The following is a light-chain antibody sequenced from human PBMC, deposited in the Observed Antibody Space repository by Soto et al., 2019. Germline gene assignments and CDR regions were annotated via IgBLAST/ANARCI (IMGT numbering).Light chain of an antibody. Sequence: EIVMTQSQATLSVSPGERATLSCRASQSVSSNLAWYQQKPGQAPRLLIYGASTRATGIPARFSGSGSGTEFTLTISSLQSEDFAVYYCQQYNNWFWTFGQGTKVEIK. CDR2: GAS. CDR3: QQYNNWFWT. J-gene: IGKJ1*01. CDR1: QSVSSN. V-gene: IGKV3-15*01.